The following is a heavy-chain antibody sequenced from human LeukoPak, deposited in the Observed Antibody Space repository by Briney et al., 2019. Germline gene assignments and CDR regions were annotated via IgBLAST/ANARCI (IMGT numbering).Heavy chain of an antibody. J-gene: IGHJ6*03. CDR2: ISSSSSYI. V-gene: IGHV3-21*01. Sequence: GGSLRLSCAASGFTFSSYSMNWVRQAPGKGLEWVSSISSSSSYIYYADSVKGRFTISRDNAKNSLYLQMNSLRAEDTAVYYCARVGGLSITIFGVPKDYYYMDVWGKGTTVTVSS. D-gene: IGHD3-3*01. CDR3: ARVGGLSITIFGVPKDYYYMDV. CDR1: GFTFSSYS.